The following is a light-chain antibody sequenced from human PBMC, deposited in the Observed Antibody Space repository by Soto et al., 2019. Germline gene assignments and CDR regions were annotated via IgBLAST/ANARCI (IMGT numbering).Light chain of an antibody. V-gene: IGKV3-20*01. J-gene: IGKJ1*01. Sequence: VLTQSPGTLSLSPGESATLSCRASQSVSNSYLAWYQQKPGQAPRLLIFGASSRATGIPDRFSGSGSGTDFTLTISRLEPEDFALYYCQQYGGSPRTFGQGTKVDIK. CDR2: GAS. CDR1: QSVSNSY. CDR3: QQYGGSPRT.